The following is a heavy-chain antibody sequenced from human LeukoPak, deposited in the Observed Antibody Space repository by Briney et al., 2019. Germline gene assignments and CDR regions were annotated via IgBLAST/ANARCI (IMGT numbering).Heavy chain of an antibody. CDR1: GFTFSSYE. D-gene: IGHD4-17*01. CDR3: ARGGGDYEDPFDI. J-gene: IGHJ3*02. CDR2: ISSSGSTI. Sequence: GGSLRLSCAASGFTFSSYEMNWVRQASGKGLEWVSYISSSGSTIYYADSVKGRFTISRDNAKNSLYLQMNSLRAEDTAVYYCARGGGDYEDPFDIWGQGTMVTVSS. V-gene: IGHV3-48*03.